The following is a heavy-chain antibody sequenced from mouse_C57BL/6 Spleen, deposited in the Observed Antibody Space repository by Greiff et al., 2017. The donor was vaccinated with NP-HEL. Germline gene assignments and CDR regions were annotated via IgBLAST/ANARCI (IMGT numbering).Heavy chain of an antibody. CDR2: INYDGSST. V-gene: IGHV5-16*01. CDR3: ARATVVDAMDY. CDR1: GFTFSDYY. D-gene: IGHD1-1*01. J-gene: IGHJ4*01. Sequence: EVMLVESEGGLVQPGSSMKLSCTASGFTFSDYYMAWVRQVPEKGLEWVANINYDGSSTYYLDSLKSRFIISRDNAKNILYLQMSSLKSEDTATYYCARATVVDAMDYWGQGTSVTVSS.